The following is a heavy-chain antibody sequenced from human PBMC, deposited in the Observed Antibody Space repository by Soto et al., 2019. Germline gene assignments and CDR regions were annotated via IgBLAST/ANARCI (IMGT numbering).Heavy chain of an antibody. Sequence: EVQLVESGGGLVQPGGSLRLSCAASGFSFSYYGMNWVRQAPGKGLERVSYISTSSSNIYYADSVKGRFTISRDNAKNSLSLQMNSLRAADTAVYYCARDTSTGNYYMDVWGKGTTVTVSS. J-gene: IGHJ6*03. CDR3: ARDTSTGNYYMDV. CDR2: ISTSSSNI. D-gene: IGHD2-2*01. CDR1: GFSFSYYG. V-gene: IGHV3-48*01.